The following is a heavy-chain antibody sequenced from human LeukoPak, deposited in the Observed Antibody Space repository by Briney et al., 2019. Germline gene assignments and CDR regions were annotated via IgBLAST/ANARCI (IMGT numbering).Heavy chain of an antibody. CDR3: ARSSEGRYYYDSSGYSYYYYYMDV. V-gene: IGHV4-59*01. CDR1: GGSISSYY. CDR2: IYYSGST. D-gene: IGHD3-22*01. Sequence: SETRSLTCTVSGGSISSYYWGWVRQPPGKGLEWIGLIYYSGSTNYNPSLKSRVTISVDTSKNQFSLKLSSVTAVDTAVYYCARSSEGRYYYDSSGYSYYYYYMDVWGKGTTVTISS. J-gene: IGHJ6*03.